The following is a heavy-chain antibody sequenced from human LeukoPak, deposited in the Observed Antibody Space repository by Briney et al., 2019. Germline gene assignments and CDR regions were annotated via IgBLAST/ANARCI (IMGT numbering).Heavy chain of an antibody. V-gene: IGHV1-69*06. D-gene: IGHD1-26*01. CDR1: GGTFSSYA. Sequence: ASVKVSCKASGGTFSSYAISWVRQAPGQGLEWMGGIIPIFGTANYAQKFQGRVTITADKSTSTAYMELSSLRSEDTAVYYCAREIIVGATNAFDIWGQGTMVTVSS. J-gene: IGHJ3*02. CDR3: AREIIVGATNAFDI. CDR2: IIPIFGTA.